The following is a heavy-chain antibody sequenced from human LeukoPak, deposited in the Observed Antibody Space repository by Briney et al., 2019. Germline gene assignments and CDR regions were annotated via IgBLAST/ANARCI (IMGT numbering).Heavy chain of an antibody. CDR1: GGSISSYY. V-gene: IGHV4-59*01. D-gene: IGHD3-3*01. CDR2: IYYSGST. J-gene: IGHJ4*02. CDR3: ARVTVVRDFWSGYWSEYYFDY. Sequence: SETLSLTCTVSGGSISSYYWSWIRQPPGKGLEWIGYIYYSGSTSYNPSLKSRVTISVDTSKNQFSLKLSSVTAADTAVYYCARVTVVRDFWSGYWSEYYFDYWGQGTLVTVSS.